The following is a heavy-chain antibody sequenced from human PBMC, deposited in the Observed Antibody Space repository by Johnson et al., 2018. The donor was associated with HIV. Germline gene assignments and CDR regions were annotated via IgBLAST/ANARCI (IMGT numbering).Heavy chain of an antibody. V-gene: IGHV3-66*01. D-gene: IGHD1-26*01. CDR2: IYSGGST. CDR1: GFTFSSYW. J-gene: IGHJ3*02. CDR3: ARGGMRGELGAFGI. Sequence: VQLVESGGGVVQPGGSLRLSCAASGFTFSSYWMSWVRQAPGKGLVWVSIIYSGGSTYYADSVRGRFTVSRDNAKNSLYLQMNRLRAEDTALYYCARGGMRGELGAFGIWGQGTMVSVSS.